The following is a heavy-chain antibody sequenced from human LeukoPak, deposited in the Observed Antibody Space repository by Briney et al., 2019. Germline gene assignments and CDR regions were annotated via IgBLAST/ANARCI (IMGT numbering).Heavy chain of an antibody. CDR2: INADNGDT. Sequence: EASVNVSCMASGYTFTNYSMHWVRQAPGQRLEWVGWINADNGDTKYSQKSQGRGTITRDTAASTAYTALSSLRSEDTAVYYCARDSPDYVWGSYRLRPNHNWFDPWGQGTLVTVSS. CDR3: ARDSPDYVWGSYRLRPNHNWFDP. J-gene: IGHJ5*02. V-gene: IGHV1-3*01. D-gene: IGHD3-16*02. CDR1: GYTFTNYS.